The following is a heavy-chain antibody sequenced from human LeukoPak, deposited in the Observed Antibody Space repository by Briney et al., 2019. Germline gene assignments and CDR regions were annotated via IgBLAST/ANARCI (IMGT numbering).Heavy chain of an antibody. D-gene: IGHD3-10*01. Sequence: SETLSLTCAVYGGSFSGYYWSWIRQPPGKGLEWIGEINHSGSTNYNPSLKSRVTISVDTSKNQFSVKLSSVTAADTAVYYCASGYYGSGSRPALLYYYDGMDVWGQGTTVTVSS. J-gene: IGHJ6*02. V-gene: IGHV4-34*01. CDR2: INHSGST. CDR1: GGSFSGYY. CDR3: ASGYYGSGSRPALLYYYDGMDV.